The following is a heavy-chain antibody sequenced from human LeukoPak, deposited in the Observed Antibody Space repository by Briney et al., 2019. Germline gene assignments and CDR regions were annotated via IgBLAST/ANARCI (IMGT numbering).Heavy chain of an antibody. J-gene: IGHJ4*02. CDR1: GFTFSSYS. CDR2: ISSSSSYI. CDR3: ARGGGYGDKDY. Sequence: GGSLRLSCAASGFTFSSYSMNWVRQAPGKGLEWVSSISSSSSYIYYADSVKGRFTISRDNAKNSLYLQMNSQRAEDTAVYYCARGGGYGDKDYWGQGTLVTVSS. D-gene: IGHD4-17*01. V-gene: IGHV3-21*01.